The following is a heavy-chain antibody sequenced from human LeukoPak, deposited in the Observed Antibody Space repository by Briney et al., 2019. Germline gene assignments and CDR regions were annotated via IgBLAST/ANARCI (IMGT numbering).Heavy chain of an antibody. D-gene: IGHD6-13*01. CDR1: GGSISSYY. V-gene: IGHV4-59*04. Sequence: SETLSLTCTVSGGSISSYYWSWIRQPPGKGLEWIGTIYYSGSTYYNPSLKSRVTISVDTSKNQFSLKLSSVTAADTAVYYCARLARQQLVAHWGQGTLVTVSS. J-gene: IGHJ4*02. CDR2: IYYSGST. CDR3: ARLARQQLVAH.